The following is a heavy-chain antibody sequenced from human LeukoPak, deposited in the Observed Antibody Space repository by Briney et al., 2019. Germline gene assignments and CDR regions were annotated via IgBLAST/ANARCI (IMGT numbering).Heavy chain of an antibody. CDR3: ARDYCSRISGYHNWFDP. CDR1: GFTFSSYW. J-gene: IGHJ5*02. D-gene: IGHD2-2*01. CDR2: IKQDGSET. V-gene: IGHV3-7*01. Sequence: GGSLRLSCAASGFTFSSYWMSWVRQAPGKGLERVAHIKQDGSETYYVDSVKGRFTISTDNAKNSLYLQMNSLRAEDTAVYYCARDYCSRISGYHNWFDPWGQGTLVSVSS.